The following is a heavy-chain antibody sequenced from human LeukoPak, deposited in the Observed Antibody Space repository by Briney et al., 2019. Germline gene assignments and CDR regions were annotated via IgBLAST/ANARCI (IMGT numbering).Heavy chain of an antibody. J-gene: IGHJ3*02. D-gene: IGHD3/OR15-3a*01. Sequence: QPGGSLRLSCAASGFTFSSYAMSRVRQTPGKGLEWVSSISGSGDNTYYADSVKGRFTISRDNSKNTLFLQMNSLRAEDTAVYYCAKGVGLALDAFNIWGQGTMVTVSS. CDR1: GFTFSSYA. V-gene: IGHV3-23*01. CDR2: ISGSGDNT. CDR3: AKGVGLALDAFNI.